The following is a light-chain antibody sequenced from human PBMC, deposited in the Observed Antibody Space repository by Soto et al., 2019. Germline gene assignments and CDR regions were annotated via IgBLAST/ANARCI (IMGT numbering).Light chain of an antibody. J-gene: IGLJ2*01. CDR2: EGS. CDR3: CSYAGSSTSVV. CDR1: SSDVGSYTL. Sequence: QSVLTQPASVSGSPGQSITISCTGTSSDVGSYTLVSWYQQHPGKAPKLMIYEGSKRPSGVSNRFSGSKSSNTASLTISGLQAEDEADYYCCSYAGSSTSVVFGGGTKLSVL. V-gene: IGLV2-23*01.